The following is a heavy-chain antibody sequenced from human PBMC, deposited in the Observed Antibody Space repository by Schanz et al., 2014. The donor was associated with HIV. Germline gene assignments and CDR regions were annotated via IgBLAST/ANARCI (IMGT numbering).Heavy chain of an antibody. J-gene: IGHJ6*02. CDR2: ISDTGVRT. CDR1: GFTFSNYA. CDR3: AKSRGDSWPYGMDV. Sequence: EVQLLESGGGLVQPGGSLRLSCEASGFTFSNYAMSWVRQSPGNGLEWVSGISDTGVRTNYADSVKGRLTISRDNSENTLYLQMNSLRAEDTAVYYCAKSRGDSWPYGMDVWGQGTTVTVSS. D-gene: IGHD4-17*01. V-gene: IGHV3-23*01.